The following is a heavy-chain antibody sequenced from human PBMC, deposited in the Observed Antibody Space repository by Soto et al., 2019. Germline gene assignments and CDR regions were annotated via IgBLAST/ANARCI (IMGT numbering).Heavy chain of an antibody. Sequence: QITLKESGPTLVKPTQTLTLTCTFSGFSLSTSGVGVGWIRQPPGKALEWLALIYWDDDKRYSPSLNSRLTXTXXTPKNQVVLTMTNMDPVDTATYYCAHSRPPRLLDYWGQGTLVTVSS. CDR3: AHSRPPRLLDY. D-gene: IGHD6-6*01. CDR2: IYWDDDK. V-gene: IGHV2-5*02. CDR1: GFSLSTSGVG. J-gene: IGHJ4*02.